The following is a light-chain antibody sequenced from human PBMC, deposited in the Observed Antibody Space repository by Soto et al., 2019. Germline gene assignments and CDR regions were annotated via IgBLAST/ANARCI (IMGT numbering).Light chain of an antibody. J-gene: IGKJ4*01. Sequence: DIVITQSPNSLAVSLGERATINCKSSQSLLYSSNNKNYFGWYQQKPGQPPRLLIYGETFRATGIPDRFSGSGSGTDFTLTINRLEPEDFAVYYCQWSGGSVSFGGGTKVE. CDR2: GET. V-gene: IGKV4-1*01. CDR3: QWSGGSVS. CDR1: QSLLYSSNNKNY.